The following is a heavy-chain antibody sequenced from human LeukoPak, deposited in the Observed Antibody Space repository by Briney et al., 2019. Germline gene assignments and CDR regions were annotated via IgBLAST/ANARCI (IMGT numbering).Heavy chain of an antibody. V-gene: IGHV1-24*01. J-gene: IGHJ3*02. D-gene: IGHD3-16*02. CDR3: AIEGLRLGELSFSPHEAIIDI. Sequence: ASVKVSCKVSGYTLTELSMHWVRQAPGKGLEWMGGFDPEGGETIYAQKFQGRVTMTEDTSTDTAYMELSSLRSEDTAVYYCAIEGLRLGELSFSPHEAIIDIWGQWTMVTVSS. CDR2: FDPEGGET. CDR1: GYTLTELS.